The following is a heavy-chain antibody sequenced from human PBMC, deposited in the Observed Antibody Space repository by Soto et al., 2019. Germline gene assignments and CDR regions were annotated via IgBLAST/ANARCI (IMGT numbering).Heavy chain of an antibody. V-gene: IGHV3-21*01. Sequence: EVQLVESGGGLVKPGGSLRLSCAASGFTFSSYSMNWVRQAPGKGLECVSSISSSSSYIYYADSVKGRFTISRDNAKNSLYLQMNSLRAEDTAVYYCARPPNYYDSRGYYGYWGQGTLVTVSS. J-gene: IGHJ1*01. CDR3: ARPPNYYDSRGYYGY. CDR2: ISSSSSYI. CDR1: GFTFSSYS. D-gene: IGHD3-22*01.